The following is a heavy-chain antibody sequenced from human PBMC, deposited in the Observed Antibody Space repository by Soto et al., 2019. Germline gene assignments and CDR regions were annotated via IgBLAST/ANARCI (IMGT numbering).Heavy chain of an antibody. CDR1: GGSVSSGSYY. CDR2: IYYSGST. Sequence: SETLSLTCTVSGGSVSSGSYYWSWIRQPPGKGLEWIGYIYYSGSTYYNPSLKSRVTISVDTSKNQFSLKLSSVTAADTAVYYCARHDSSGYYLYYYYGMDVWGQGTTVTVSS. J-gene: IGHJ6*02. CDR3: ARHDSSGYYLYYYYGMDV. D-gene: IGHD3-22*01. V-gene: IGHV4-61*01.